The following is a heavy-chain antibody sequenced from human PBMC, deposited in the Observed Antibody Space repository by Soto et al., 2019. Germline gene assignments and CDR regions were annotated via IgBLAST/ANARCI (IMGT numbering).Heavy chain of an antibody. D-gene: IGHD5-12*01. CDR1: GFTFSSYG. Sequence: PGGSLRLSCAASGFTFSSYGMHWVRQAPGKGLEWVAVISYDGSNKYYADSVKGRFTISRDNSKNTLYLQMNSLRAEDTAVYYCAKDGIVATSHFDYWGQGTMGTVSS. J-gene: IGHJ4*02. CDR2: ISYDGSNK. V-gene: IGHV3-30*18. CDR3: AKDGIVATSHFDY.